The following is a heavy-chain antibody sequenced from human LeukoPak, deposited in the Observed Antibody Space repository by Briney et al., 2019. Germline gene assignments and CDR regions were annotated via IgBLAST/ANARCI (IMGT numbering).Heavy chain of an antibody. CDR3: AKDFSNCSSTSYYSWYFDL. D-gene: IGHD2-2*02. V-gene: IGHV3-23*01. Sequence: PGGSLRLSCAASGFTFSSYAMSWVRQAPGKGLEWVSAISGSGGSTYYADSVKGRFTISRDNSKNTLYLQMNSLRAEDTAVYYCAKDFSNCSSTSYYSWYFDLWGRGTLVTVSS. J-gene: IGHJ2*01. CDR2: ISGSGGST. CDR1: GFTFSSYA.